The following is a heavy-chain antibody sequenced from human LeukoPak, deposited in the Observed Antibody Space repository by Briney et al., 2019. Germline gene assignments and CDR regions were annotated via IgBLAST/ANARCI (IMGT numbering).Heavy chain of an antibody. CDR3: AKDKHPVVAAAYGDAFDI. D-gene: IGHD2-2*01. Sequence: GGSLRLSRAASGLTFSSYGMHWVRQAPGKGLEWVAFIRYDGSNKYYADSVKGRFTISRDNSKNTLYLQMNSLRAEDTAVYYCAKDKHPVVAAAYGDAFDIWGQGTMVTVSS. V-gene: IGHV3-30*02. CDR2: IRYDGSNK. J-gene: IGHJ3*02. CDR1: GLTFSSYG.